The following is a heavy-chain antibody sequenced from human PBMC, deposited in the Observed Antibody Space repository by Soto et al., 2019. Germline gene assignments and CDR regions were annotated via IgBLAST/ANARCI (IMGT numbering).Heavy chain of an antibody. J-gene: IGHJ4*02. CDR3: AHSRYYDFWSGYFRRFDY. D-gene: IGHD3-3*01. V-gene: IGHV2-5*01. CDR2: IYWNDDK. CDR1: GFSLSTSGVG. Sequence: SGPTLVNPTQTLTLTCTFSGFSLSTSGVGVGWIRQPPGKALEWLALIYWNDDKCYSPSLKSRLTITKDTSKNQVVLTMTNMDPVDTATYYCAHSRYYDFWSGYFRRFDYWGQGTLVTVSS.